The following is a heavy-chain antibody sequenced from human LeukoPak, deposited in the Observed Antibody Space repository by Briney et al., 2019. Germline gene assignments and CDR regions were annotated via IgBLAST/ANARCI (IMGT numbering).Heavy chain of an antibody. D-gene: IGHD6-19*01. CDR1: GYTFTSYY. J-gene: IGHJ5*02. Sequence: ASVKVSCKASGYTFTSYYMHWVRQAPGQGLEWMGIINPSGGSTSYAQKFQSRVTMTRDTSTSTVYMELSSLRSEDTAVYYCARASRGYSSGWNWFDPWGQGTLVTVSS. CDR3: ARASRGYSSGWNWFDP. V-gene: IGHV1-46*01. CDR2: INPSGGST.